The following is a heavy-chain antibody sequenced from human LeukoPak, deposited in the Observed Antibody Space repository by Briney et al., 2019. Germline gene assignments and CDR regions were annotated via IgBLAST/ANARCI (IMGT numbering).Heavy chain of an antibody. CDR1: GYTFTSYY. V-gene: IGHV1-46*01. J-gene: IGHJ4*02. Sequence: ASVKVSCKASGYTFTSYYMHWVRQAPGQGLEWMGIINPSGGSTSYAQKFQGRVTMTRDTSTSTVYMELSSLRSEDTAVYYCARAGALYCSGGSRYDYWGQGTLVTVSS. CDR3: ARAGALYCSGGSRYDY. D-gene: IGHD2-15*01. CDR2: INPSGGST.